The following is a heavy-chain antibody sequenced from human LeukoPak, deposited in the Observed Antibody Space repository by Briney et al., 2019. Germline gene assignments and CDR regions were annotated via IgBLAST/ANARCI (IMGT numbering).Heavy chain of an antibody. D-gene: IGHD3-22*01. CDR1: GFTFSSYE. CDR2: ISSSGSTI. J-gene: IGHJ4*02. V-gene: IGHV3-48*03. CDR3: ARDGGGITMIVVVTPVPTYFDY. Sequence: PGGSLRLSCAASGFTFSSYEMNWVRQAPRKGLEWASYISSSGSTIYYADSVKGRFTISRDNAKNSLYLQMNSLRAEDTAVYYCARDGGGITMIVVVTPVPTYFDYWGQGTLVTVSS.